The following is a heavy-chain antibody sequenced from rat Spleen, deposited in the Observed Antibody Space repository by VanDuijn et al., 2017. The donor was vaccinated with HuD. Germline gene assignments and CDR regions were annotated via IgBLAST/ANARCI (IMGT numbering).Heavy chain of an antibody. D-gene: IGHD1-11*01. Sequence: EVHLVESGGGLVQPGRSLKLSCAASGFTFSNYWMTWIRQAPGKGLEWVASITNTGGGTYYPDSVKGRFTFSRDNAKSTLYLQMDSLRSEDTATYYCARRHYGYTDYFDYWGQGVMVTVSS. J-gene: IGHJ2*01. CDR2: ITNTGGGT. CDR1: GFTFSNYW. V-gene: IGHV5-31*01. CDR3: ARRHYGYTDYFDY.